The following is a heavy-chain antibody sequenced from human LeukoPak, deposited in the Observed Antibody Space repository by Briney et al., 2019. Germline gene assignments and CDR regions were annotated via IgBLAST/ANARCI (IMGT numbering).Heavy chain of an antibody. J-gene: IGHJ4*02. CDR1: GFTSSSYA. Sequence: PGGSLRLSCAASGFTSSSYAMSWVRQAPGKGLEWVSAISGSGGSTYYADSVKGRFTISRDNSKNTLYLQMNSLRAEDTAVYYCAKAAGLKDIVVVPAASYYFDYWGQGTLVTVSS. CDR2: ISGSGGST. D-gene: IGHD2-2*01. CDR3: AKAAGLKDIVVVPAASYYFDY. V-gene: IGHV3-23*01.